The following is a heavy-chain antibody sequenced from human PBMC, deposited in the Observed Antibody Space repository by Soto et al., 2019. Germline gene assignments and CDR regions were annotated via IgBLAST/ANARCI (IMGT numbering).Heavy chain of an antibody. Sequence: QVQLVQSGAEVKKPGSSVKVSCKASGGTFSSYAISWVRQAPGQGLEWMGGIIPIFGTANYAQKFQGRVTITADESASTADMELSRLRSEDTAVYYWTRVRRSNNIPDFYYGMDAWGQGTTFTLPS. CDR1: GGTFSSYA. J-gene: IGHJ6*02. CDR2: IIPIFGTA. CDR3: TRVRRSNNIPDFYYGMDA. V-gene: IGHV1-69*01.